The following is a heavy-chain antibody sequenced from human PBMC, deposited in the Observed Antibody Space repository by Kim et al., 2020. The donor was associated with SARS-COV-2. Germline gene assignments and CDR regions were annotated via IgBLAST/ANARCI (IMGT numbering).Heavy chain of an antibody. J-gene: IGHJ2*01. CDR3: ARRGLGVPGFFDL. V-gene: IGHV1-69*06. CDR2: IMPSFATP. Sequence: SVKVSCKTSGGTFSYYAFSWVRQAPGQGLEWVGGIMPSFATPTYAQKFQDRVTITADRSTNTAYMDLRSLKAEDTAIYYCARRGLGVPGFFDLWCSGTL. D-gene: IGHD2-8*01. CDR1: GGTFSYYA.